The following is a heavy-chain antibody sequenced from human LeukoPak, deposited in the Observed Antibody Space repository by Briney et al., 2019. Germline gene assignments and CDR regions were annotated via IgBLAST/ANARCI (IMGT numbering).Heavy chain of an antibody. V-gene: IGHV3-74*01. CDR2: IHGDGSGP. CDR1: GFTFSSYW. Sequence: GGSLRLSCAASGFTFSSYWMHWDRQAPGKGLVWVSRIHGDGSGPIYADSVKGRFTISRDNAKNTLYLQMNSLRAEDTAVYYCARDGSLPDYWGQGTLVTVSS. J-gene: IGHJ4*02. CDR3: ARDGSLPDY. D-gene: IGHD2-15*01.